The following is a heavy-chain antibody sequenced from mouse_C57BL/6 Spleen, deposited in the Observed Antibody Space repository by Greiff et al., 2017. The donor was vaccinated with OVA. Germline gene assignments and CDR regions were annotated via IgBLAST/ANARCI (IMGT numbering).Heavy chain of an antibody. V-gene: IGHV1-22*01. J-gene: IGHJ1*03. CDR1: GYTFTDYN. CDR2: INPNNGGS. Sequence: VHVKQSGPELVKPGASVKMSCKASGYTFTDYNMHWVKQSHGKSLEWIGYINPNNGGSSYNQKFKGKATLTVNKSSSTAYMELRSLTSEDSAVYYCARPDWYFDVWGTGTTVTVSS. CDR3: ARPDWYFDV.